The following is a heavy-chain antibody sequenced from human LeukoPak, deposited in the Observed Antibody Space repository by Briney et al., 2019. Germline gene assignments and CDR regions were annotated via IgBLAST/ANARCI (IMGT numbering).Heavy chain of an antibody. D-gene: IGHD1-7*01. CDR1: GFTVSSNY. Sequence: GGSLRLSCAASGFTVSSNYMSWVRQAPRKGLEWVSVIYPGGSKYYADSVKGRFTISRDISKNTMYLQMNSLRAEDTAVYYCARTNWNYDMDYWGQGALVTVSS. CDR2: IYPGGSK. V-gene: IGHV3-53*01. CDR3: ARTNWNYDMDY. J-gene: IGHJ4*02.